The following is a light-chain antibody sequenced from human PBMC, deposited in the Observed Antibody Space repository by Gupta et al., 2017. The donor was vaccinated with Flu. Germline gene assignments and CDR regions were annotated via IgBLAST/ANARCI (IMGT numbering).Light chain of an antibody. CDR2: GAS. J-gene: IGKJ4*02. V-gene: IGKV3-15*01. CDR3: QHYNKWPLT. Sequence: PATLSVSPGERVTLSCRASQSIRTYLAWYQQRPGKAPRLLIYGASTRATGIPARFSGSGSGTEFTLTISSLQSEDFAVYYCQHYNKWPLTFGGGTKVEIK. CDR1: QSIRTY.